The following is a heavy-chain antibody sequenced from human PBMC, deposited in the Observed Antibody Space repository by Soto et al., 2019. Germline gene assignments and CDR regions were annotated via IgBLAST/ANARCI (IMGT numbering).Heavy chain of an antibody. J-gene: IGHJ4*02. CDR1: GFTFSSYE. V-gene: IGHV3-48*03. Sequence: EVQLVESGGGLVQPGGSLRLSCAASGFTFSSYEMNWVRQAPGKGLEWVSYISSSGTTIYYADFVKGRFTISRDNAKNSLYLQMNSLRAEDTAVYYCASAGGIAVAGIKWGQGTLVTVSS. D-gene: IGHD6-19*01. CDR3: ASAGGIAVAGIK. CDR2: ISSSGTTI.